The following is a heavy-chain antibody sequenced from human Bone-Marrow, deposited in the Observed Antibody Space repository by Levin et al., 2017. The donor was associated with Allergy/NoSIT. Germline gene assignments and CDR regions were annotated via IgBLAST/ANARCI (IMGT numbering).Heavy chain of an antibody. CDR2: IYSNDDK. CDR3: ARNQHSSSSYTNFYFGMDV. CDR1: GFSLSNGRMG. Sequence: SGPTLVKPTETLTLTCTVSGFSLSNGRMGVSWIRQPPGKALEWLAHIYSNDDKSYSTSLKSRLTISKDTSTSQVVLTMTNMDPVDTASYYCARNQHSSSSYTNFYFGMDVWGQGTTVTVSS. D-gene: IGHD6-13*01. V-gene: IGHV2-26*01. J-gene: IGHJ6*02.